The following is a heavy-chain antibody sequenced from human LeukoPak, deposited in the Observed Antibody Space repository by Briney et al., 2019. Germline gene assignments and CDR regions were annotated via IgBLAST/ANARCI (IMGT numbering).Heavy chain of an antibody. Sequence: SETLSLTCTVSGGSISSYYWSWIRQPPGKGLEWIGYIYYSGSTNYNPSLKSRVTISVDTSKNQFSLKLSSVTAADTAVYYCARHRSDYDILTGYYYYYGMDVWGQGTTVTVSS. J-gene: IGHJ6*02. D-gene: IGHD3-9*01. CDR1: GGSISSYY. V-gene: IGHV4-59*08. CDR2: IYYSGST. CDR3: ARHRSDYDILTGYYYYYGMDV.